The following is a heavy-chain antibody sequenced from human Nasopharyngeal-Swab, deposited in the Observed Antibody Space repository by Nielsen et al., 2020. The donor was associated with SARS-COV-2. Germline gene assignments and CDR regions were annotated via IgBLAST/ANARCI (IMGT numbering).Heavy chain of an antibody. Sequence: SETLSLTCAVYGGSFSGYYWSWIRQPPGKGLEWIGEINHSGSTNYNPSLKSRVTISVDTSKNQFSLKLNSVTAADTAVYYCASSQMTTVTTRTRAWGYWGQGTLVTVSS. V-gene: IGHV4-34*01. D-gene: IGHD4-17*01. CDR3: ASSQMTTVTTRTRAWGY. CDR2: INHSGST. J-gene: IGHJ4*02. CDR1: GGSFSGYY.